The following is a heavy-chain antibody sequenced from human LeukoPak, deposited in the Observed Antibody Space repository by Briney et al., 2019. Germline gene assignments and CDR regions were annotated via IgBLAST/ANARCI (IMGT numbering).Heavy chain of an antibody. D-gene: IGHD2-15*01. CDR3: ARDWFCSGGSCRNVFDI. J-gene: IGHJ3*02. Sequence: ASVKVSCKASGYTFSNYGISWVRQAPGQGLEWMGWNSAYNDNTNYAQKFHDRVSTTTDTATDTSYMELRSLSSDDTALYYCARDWFCSGGSCRNVFDIWGQGTMVTVSS. CDR1: GYTFSNYG. CDR2: NSAYNDNT. V-gene: IGHV1-18*01.